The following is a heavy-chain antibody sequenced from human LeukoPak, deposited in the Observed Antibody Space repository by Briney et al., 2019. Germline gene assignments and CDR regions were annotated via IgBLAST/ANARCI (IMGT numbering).Heavy chain of an antibody. J-gene: IGHJ4*02. D-gene: IGHD6-19*01. CDR2: ILYDGSNK. Sequence: QPGRSLRLSCAASGFTFSSYAMHWVRQAPGKGLEWVAPILYDGSNKYYADSVKGRFTISRDDSKNTLYLQMNSLRAEDTAVYYCAKDQIAVAGTYDYWGQGTLVTVSS. CDR3: AKDQIAVAGTYDY. CDR1: GFTFSSYA. V-gene: IGHV3-30-3*01.